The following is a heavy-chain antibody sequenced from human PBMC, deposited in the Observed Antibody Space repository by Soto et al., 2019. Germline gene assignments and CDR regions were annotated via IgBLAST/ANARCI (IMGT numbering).Heavy chain of an antibody. CDR2: INPNNGAT. CDR3: ASHGPGARFDP. J-gene: IGHJ5*02. Sequence: QVQLVQSGAEVKKPGASVKVSCKAPRYIFTAYFMHWVRQAPGQGLEWMGWINPNNGATHYGLSFQGRVTMTRDTASSTAYMELSSLRSDDTAFYYCASHGPGARFDPWGQGTLVIVSS. CDR1: RYIFTAYF. V-gene: IGHV1-2*02.